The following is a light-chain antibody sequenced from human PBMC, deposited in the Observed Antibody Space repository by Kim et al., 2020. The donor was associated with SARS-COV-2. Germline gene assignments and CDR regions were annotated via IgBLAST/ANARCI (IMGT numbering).Light chain of an antibody. CDR2: AAS. Sequence: ASVGDIVTIACRASQGIRNFVAWYQHKPGKVPKLLIYAASTLQSGVPSRFSGSGSGTDFTLTISSLQPEDVATYYCQKYNSALITFGQGTRLEIK. CDR3: QKYNSALIT. J-gene: IGKJ5*01. V-gene: IGKV1-27*01. CDR1: QGIRNF.